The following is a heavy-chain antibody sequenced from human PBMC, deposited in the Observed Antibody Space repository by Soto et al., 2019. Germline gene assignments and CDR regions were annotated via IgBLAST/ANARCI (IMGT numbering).Heavy chain of an antibody. V-gene: IGHV6-1*01. Sequence: SLPLCPTCSISGDIVSSNSAAWNWIRQSPSGGLERLGRTYYRSKWYNDYAVSVKSRITINPDTSKNQFSLQLNSVTPEDTAVYYFARGPRYCDIPTCPSYHGIDLWRQATT. CDR1: GDIVSSNSAA. CDR2: TYYRSKWYN. J-gene: IGHJ6*01. D-gene: IGHD2-21*01. CDR3: ARGPRYCDIPTCPSYHGIDL.